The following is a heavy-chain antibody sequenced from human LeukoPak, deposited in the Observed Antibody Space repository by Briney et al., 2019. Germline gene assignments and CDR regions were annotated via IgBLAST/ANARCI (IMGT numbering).Heavy chain of an antibody. J-gene: IGHJ3*02. Sequence: GRSLRLSCAASGFTFDDYAMHWVRQAPGKGLEWVSGISWNSGSIGYADSVKGRFTISRDNAKNSLYLQMNSLRAEDTALYYCAKTEENQDAFDIWGQGTMVIVSS. D-gene: IGHD1-14*01. CDR1: GFTFDDYA. CDR2: ISWNSGSI. V-gene: IGHV3-9*01. CDR3: AKTEENQDAFDI.